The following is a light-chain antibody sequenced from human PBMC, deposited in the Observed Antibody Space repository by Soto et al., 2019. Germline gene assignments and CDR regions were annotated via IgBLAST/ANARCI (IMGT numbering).Light chain of an antibody. J-gene: IGLJ2*01. V-gene: IGLV2-23*03. CDR1: SSDVGSYNL. Sequence: QSALTQPASVSGSPGQSITISCTGTSSDVGSYNLVSWYQQHPGKAPKLMIYEGSKRPSGISNHFSGSKSGNTASLTISGLQAEDEADYYCSSYAGSNTVVFGGGTQLTVL. CDR3: SSYAGSNTVV. CDR2: EGS.